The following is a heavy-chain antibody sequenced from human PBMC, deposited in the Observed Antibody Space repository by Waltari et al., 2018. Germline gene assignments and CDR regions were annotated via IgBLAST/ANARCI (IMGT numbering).Heavy chain of an antibody. V-gene: IGHV4-39*07. D-gene: IGHD3-10*01. Sequence: QLQLQESGPGLVKPSETLSLTCTFSGVSISSSSNYWGWHRQPPGKGLEWIGSIYYSGSTYYNPSLKSRVTISVDTSKNQFSLKLSSVTAADTAVYYCARVSMVQGNAFDIWGQGTMVTVSS. J-gene: IGHJ3*02. CDR1: GVSISSSSNY. CDR3: ARVSMVQGNAFDI. CDR2: IYYSGST.